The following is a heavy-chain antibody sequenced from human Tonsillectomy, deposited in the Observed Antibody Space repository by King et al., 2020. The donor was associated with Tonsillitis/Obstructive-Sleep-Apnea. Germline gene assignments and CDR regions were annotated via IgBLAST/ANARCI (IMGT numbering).Heavy chain of an antibody. V-gene: IGHV2-5*02. Sequence: TLKESGPTLVKPTQTRTLTCTFSGFSLSPSGVGVGWIRQPPGKALEGLALIYWDDYKRYSPSLKSRLTINKDTSTNQVGLTMTNMDPVDTATYYCAHRPSAGYFDYWGQGTLVTVSS. CDR3: AHRPSAGYFDY. D-gene: IGHD3-10*01. CDR1: GFSLSPSGVG. CDR2: IYWDDYK. J-gene: IGHJ4*02.